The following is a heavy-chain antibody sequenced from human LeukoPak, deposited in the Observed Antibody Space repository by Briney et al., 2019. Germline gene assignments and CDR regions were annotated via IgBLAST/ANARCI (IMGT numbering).Heavy chain of an antibody. V-gene: IGHV3-74*01. Sequence: PGGSLRLSCAASGFTFSRSWMHWVRQSPGKGLVWVSRLNDDGSTTTYADSVKGRFTISRDNSKNTLYLQMNSLRAEDTAVYYCAKDRVVVAATTYYGMDVWGQGTTVTVSS. CDR1: GFTFSRSW. CDR2: LNDDGSTT. J-gene: IGHJ6*02. D-gene: IGHD2-15*01. CDR3: AKDRVVVAATTYYGMDV.